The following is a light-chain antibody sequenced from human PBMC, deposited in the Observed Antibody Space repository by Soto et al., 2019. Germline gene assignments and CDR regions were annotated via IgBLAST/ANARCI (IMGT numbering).Light chain of an antibody. J-gene: IGLJ2*01. CDR2: STN. V-gene: IGLV8-61*01. CDR3: VFYLGSGISV. CDR1: SGSVSTNYH. Sequence: QTVVTQEPSFSVSPGGTVTLTCALSSGSVSTNYHPSWYQQTPGQAPRTLIYSTNTRSSGVPDRFSGSILGNKAALTITGAQADDESDYYCVFYLGSGISVFGGGTKLTVL.